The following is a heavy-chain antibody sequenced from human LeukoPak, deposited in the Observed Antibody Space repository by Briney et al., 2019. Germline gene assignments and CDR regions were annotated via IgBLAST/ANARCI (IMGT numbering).Heavy chain of an antibody. V-gene: IGHV3-30*04. J-gene: IGHJ6*03. Sequence: GGSLRLSCAASGFTFSGYAMHWVRQAPGKGLEWVAVISYDGSNKYYADSVKGRFTISRDNSKNTLYLQMNSLRAEDTAVYYCAKESVGLVHYYYYYMDVWGKGTTVTVSS. CDR2: ISYDGSNK. CDR3: AKESVGLVHYYYYYMDV. D-gene: IGHD6-19*01. CDR1: GFTFSGYA.